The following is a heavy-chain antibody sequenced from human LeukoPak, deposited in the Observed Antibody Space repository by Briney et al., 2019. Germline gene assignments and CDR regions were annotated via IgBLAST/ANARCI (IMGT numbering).Heavy chain of an antibody. J-gene: IGHJ4*02. CDR2: MSPNSGDT. CDR3: ARGPPNWGYDY. V-gene: IGHV1-8*01. Sequence: ASVKVSCKASGYTFTSYAFNWVRQAAGQRRKWMGWMSPNSGDTGYAQKFQDRVTMTRNTSISTAYMELSSLRSDDTAVYYCARGPPNWGYDYWGPGTLVTVSS. D-gene: IGHD7-27*01. CDR1: GYTFTSYA.